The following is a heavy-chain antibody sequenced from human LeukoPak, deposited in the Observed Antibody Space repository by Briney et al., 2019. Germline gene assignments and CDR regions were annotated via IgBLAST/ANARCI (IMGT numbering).Heavy chain of an antibody. CDR1: GFTFSDYN. Sequence: GGSLRLSCAASGFTFSDYNMRWIRQAPGKGLEWVSSISRSGSTKYYADSVKGRFTISRDNAKNSLFLQMNSLRTEDTAVYYCARVLRYCSGGNCYSGGLGYMDVWGKGTTVTISS. V-gene: IGHV3-11*01. CDR2: ISRSGSTK. J-gene: IGHJ6*03. CDR3: ARVLRYCSGGNCYSGGLGYMDV. D-gene: IGHD2-15*01.